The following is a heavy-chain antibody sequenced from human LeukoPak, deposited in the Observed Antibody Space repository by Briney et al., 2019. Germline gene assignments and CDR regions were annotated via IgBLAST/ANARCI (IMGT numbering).Heavy chain of an antibody. CDR3: AKDPYAILTGYRYYFDY. D-gene: IGHD3-9*01. Sequence: GGSLRLSCAASGFTFRSYAMSWVRQAPGKGLEWVSAISGSGGSTYYADSVKGRFTISRDNSKNTLYLQMNSLRAEGTAVYYCAKDPYAILTGYRYYFDYWGQGTLVTVSS. CDR2: ISGSGGST. V-gene: IGHV3-23*01. CDR1: GFTFRSYA. J-gene: IGHJ4*02.